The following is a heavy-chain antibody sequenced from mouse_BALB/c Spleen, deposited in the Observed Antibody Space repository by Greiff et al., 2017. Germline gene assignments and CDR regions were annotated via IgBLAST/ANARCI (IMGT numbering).Heavy chain of an antibody. D-gene: IGHD2-4*01. CDR2: ISSGGGST. J-gene: IGHJ2*01. CDR3: AREGVITGIDD. Sequence: EVQLVESGGGLVKPGGSLKLSCAASGFAFSSYDMSWVRQTPEKRLEWVAYISSGGGSTYYPDTVKGRFTISRDNAKNTLYLQMSSPTSEDTAMYYCAREGVITGIDDWGQGTTLTVAS. V-gene: IGHV5-12-1*01. CDR1: GFAFSSYD.